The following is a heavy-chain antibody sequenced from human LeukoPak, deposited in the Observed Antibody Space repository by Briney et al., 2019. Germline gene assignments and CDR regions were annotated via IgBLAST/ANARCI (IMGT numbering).Heavy chain of an antibody. V-gene: IGHV5-51*01. Sequence: GESLKISCKTSGYSFSNYWIGWVRQMPGKGLEWMGIIYPGKSDTRYSPSFQGQVTISAGKSISTAYLQWSSLKASDTAMYYCARYYYDSSGFDYWGQGTLVTVSS. CDR3: ARYYYDSSGFDY. D-gene: IGHD3-22*01. CDR1: GYSFSNYW. CDR2: IYPGKSDT. J-gene: IGHJ4*02.